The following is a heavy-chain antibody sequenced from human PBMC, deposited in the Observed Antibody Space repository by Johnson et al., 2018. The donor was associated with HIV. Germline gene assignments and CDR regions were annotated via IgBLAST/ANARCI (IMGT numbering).Heavy chain of an antibody. CDR2: ISSSGSTI. D-gene: IGHD2-2*01. Sequence: QVQLVESGGGLVKPGGSLRLSCAASGFTFSDYYMSWIRQAPGKGLEWVSYISSSGSTIYYADSVKGRFTISRDNAKNSLYLQMNSLRAEDKAVYYCARGGEGYNSSIREPVGAFDIWGQGTMVTVSS. CDR1: GFTFSDYY. V-gene: IGHV3-11*04. CDR3: ARGGEGYNSSIREPVGAFDI. J-gene: IGHJ3*02.